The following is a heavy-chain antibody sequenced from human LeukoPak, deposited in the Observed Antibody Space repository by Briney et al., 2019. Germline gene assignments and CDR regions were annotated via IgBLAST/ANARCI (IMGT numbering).Heavy chain of an antibody. V-gene: IGHV4-38-2*02. CDR1: GYSISSGYY. CDR3: ARQTGSGLFILP. CDR2: IYYSGNT. Sequence: PSETLSLTCTVPGYSISSGYYWGWIRQPPGKGLEWIGSIYYSGNTYYNASLKSQVSISIDTSKNQFSLKLTSVTAADTAVYYCARQTGSGLFILPGGQGTLVTVSS. D-gene: IGHD3/OR15-3a*01. J-gene: IGHJ4*02.